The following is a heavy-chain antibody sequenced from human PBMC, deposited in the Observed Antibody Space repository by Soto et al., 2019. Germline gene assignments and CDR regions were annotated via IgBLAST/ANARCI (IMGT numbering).Heavy chain of an antibody. CDR3: ARELVQGSYFDY. J-gene: IGHJ4*02. CDR1: GGSISSGGYS. Sequence: SETLSLTCAVSGGSISSGGYSWSWIRQPPGKGLEWIGYIYHSGSTYYNPSLKSRVTISVDRSKNQFSLKLSSVTAADTAVYYCARELVQGSYFDYWGQGTLVTVSS. CDR2: IYHSGST. V-gene: IGHV4-30-2*01. D-gene: IGHD6-13*01.